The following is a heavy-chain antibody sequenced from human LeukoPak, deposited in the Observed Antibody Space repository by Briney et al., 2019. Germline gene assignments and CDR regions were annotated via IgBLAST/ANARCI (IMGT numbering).Heavy chain of an antibody. D-gene: IGHD1-26*01. Sequence: RGSLRLSCAASGFAFSSFAMHWVRQAPGKGLEWVAFISYVARDTYYGDSVKGRFTVSRDNSKDMVYLQMNSLTTADTAVYYCARSYSLPEYWGQGTLVTVSS. CDR2: ISYVARDT. V-gene: IGHV3-30*04. CDR1: GFAFSSFA. CDR3: ARSYSLPEY. J-gene: IGHJ4*02.